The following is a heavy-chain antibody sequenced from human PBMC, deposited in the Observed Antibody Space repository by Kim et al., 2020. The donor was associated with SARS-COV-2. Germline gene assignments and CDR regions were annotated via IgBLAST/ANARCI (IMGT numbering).Heavy chain of an antibody. CDR1: GYSFTSYW. CDR3: ARAHQEYDILTGYYIVGYFDY. V-gene: IGHV5-51*01. D-gene: IGHD3-9*01. CDR2: IYPGDSDT. J-gene: IGHJ4*02. Sequence: GESLKISCKGSGYSFTSYWIGWVRQMPGKGLEWMGIIYPGDSDTRYSPSFQGQVTISADKSISTAYLQWSSLKASDTAMYYCARAHQEYDILTGYYIVGYFDYWGQGTRVTVSS.